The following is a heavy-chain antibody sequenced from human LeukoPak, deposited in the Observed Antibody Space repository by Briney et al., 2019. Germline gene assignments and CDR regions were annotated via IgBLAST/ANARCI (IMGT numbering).Heavy chain of an antibody. J-gene: IGHJ4*02. D-gene: IGHD6-13*01. V-gene: IGHV4-34*01. CDR3: ARAGVPAAGTGYFDC. CDR2: IKHSGTT. Sequence: SETLSLTCAVYGGSFSCYYWSWMRPPPGKGLAWIGEIKHSGTTNYNPSLKSRVTISVDTSKNQFSLKLSPVTAADTAVYYCARAGVPAAGTGYFDCWGQGTLVTVSS. CDR1: GGSFSCYY.